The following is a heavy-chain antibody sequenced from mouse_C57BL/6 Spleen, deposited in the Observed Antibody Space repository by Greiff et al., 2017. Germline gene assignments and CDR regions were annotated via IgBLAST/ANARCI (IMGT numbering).Heavy chain of an antibody. CDR1: GYTFTSYW. CDR2: IDPSDSYT. V-gene: IGHV1-69*01. CDR3: SRSTMVTSWFAY. Sequence: QVQLQQPGAELVMPGASVKLSCKASGYTFTSYWMHWVKQRPGQGLEWIGEIDPSDSYTNYNQKFKGKSTLTVDNSSSTAYMQLSSLTSEDSAVYDCSRSTMVTSWFAYWGQGTRVTVSA. D-gene: IGHD2-1*01. J-gene: IGHJ3*01.